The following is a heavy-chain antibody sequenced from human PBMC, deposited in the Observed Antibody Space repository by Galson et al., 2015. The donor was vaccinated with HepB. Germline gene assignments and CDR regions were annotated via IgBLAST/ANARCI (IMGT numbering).Heavy chain of an antibody. Sequence: SVKVSCKASGYSFTSYSIHWVRQAPGQGLEWMGLCNPSGDTTTYARRSQGRVTVTWDTSTTTVYMELSSLTSEDTAVYYCTRDDYIGFESWGQGTLVTVSS. J-gene: IGHJ4*02. V-gene: IGHV1-46*01. D-gene: IGHD3-16*01. CDR1: GYSFTSYS. CDR3: TRDDYIGFES. CDR2: CNPSGDTT.